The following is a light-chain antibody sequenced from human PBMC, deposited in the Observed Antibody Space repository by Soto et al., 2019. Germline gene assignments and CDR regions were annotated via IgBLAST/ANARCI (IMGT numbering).Light chain of an antibody. CDR2: GAS. J-gene: IGKJ1*01. Sequence: EIVLAQSPGTLSLSPGERATLSCRASQSVTNSFLAWYQQKPGQAPRLLIYGASRRATGIPDRFTGSGSGTDFTLTISRLEPEDFAVYYCQQYVSSPWAFGQVTNVEI. CDR1: QSVTNSF. CDR3: QQYVSSPWA. V-gene: IGKV3-20*01.